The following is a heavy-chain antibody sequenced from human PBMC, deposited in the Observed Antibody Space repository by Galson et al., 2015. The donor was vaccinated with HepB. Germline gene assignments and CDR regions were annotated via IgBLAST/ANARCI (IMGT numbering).Heavy chain of an antibody. D-gene: IGHD6-13*01. Sequence: PALVKPTQTLTLTCTFSGFSLSTSGVGVGWIRQPPGKALEWLALIYWDDDKRYSPSLKSRLTITKDTSKNQVVLTMTNMDPVDTATYYCAHTPTGIAAAGLNWFDPWGQGTLVTVSS. V-gene: IGHV2-5*02. CDR2: IYWDDDK. CDR3: AHTPTGIAAAGLNWFDP. J-gene: IGHJ5*02. CDR1: GFSLSTSGVG.